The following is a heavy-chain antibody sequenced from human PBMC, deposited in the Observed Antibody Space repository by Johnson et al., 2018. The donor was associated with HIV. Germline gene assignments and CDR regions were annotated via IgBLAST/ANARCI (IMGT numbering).Heavy chain of an antibody. CDR3: ARAPEVRGVDAFDI. CDR1: GFTFSSYA. D-gene: IGHD3-10*01. V-gene: IGHV3-30*14. CDR2: ISYDGSNK. Sequence: QVQLVESGGGVVQPGRSLRLSCAASGFTFSSYAMHWVRQAPGKGLEWRAVISYDGSNKYYADSVKGRFTISRDNSKNTLYLQMNSLRAEDTAVYYCARAPEVRGVDAFDIWGQGTMVTVSS. J-gene: IGHJ3*02.